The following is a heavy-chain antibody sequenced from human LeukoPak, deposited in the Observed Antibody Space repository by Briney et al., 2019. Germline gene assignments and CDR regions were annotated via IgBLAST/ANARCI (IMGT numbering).Heavy chain of an antibody. J-gene: IGHJ1*01. V-gene: IGHV3-73*01. Sequence: PGGSLRLSCAASGFTFSGSVMHWVRQASGKGLQWVGLIRNKDKNYATTYAASMQGRFTISRDDSKNTAYLQMNSLKTEDTAVYYCVIPESGDYSNFRHWGQGTLVTVSS. CDR2: IRNKDKNYAT. CDR3: VIPESGDYSNFRH. D-gene: IGHD1-26*01. CDR1: GFTFSGSV.